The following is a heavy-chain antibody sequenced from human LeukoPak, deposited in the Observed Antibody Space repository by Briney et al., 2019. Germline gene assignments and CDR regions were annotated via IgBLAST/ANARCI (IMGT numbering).Heavy chain of an antibody. CDR3: AASGGPINWFDP. Sequence: SETLSLTCTVYGGSFSGYYWGWIRQPPGKGLQWIGEITHNGYTNYNPALKSRVTISIDTSKNEFSLKVSSVTAADMAIYYCAASGGPINWFDPWGQGTLVTVSS. CDR1: GGSFSGYY. V-gene: IGHV4-34*01. CDR2: ITHNGYT. D-gene: IGHD3-10*01. J-gene: IGHJ5*02.